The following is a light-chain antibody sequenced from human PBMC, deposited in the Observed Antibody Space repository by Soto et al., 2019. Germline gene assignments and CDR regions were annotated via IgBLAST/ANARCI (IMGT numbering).Light chain of an antibody. V-gene: IGLV2-14*03. CDR3: SSCTSGITQV. CDR1: SSDVGGYNY. Sequence: QSALTQPASVSGSPGQTITISCTGTSSDVGGYNYVSWYQQHPGKAPKLIIYAVSYRPSGISNRFSGSKSGNTDSLTISGLHAEDEADYYCSSCTSGITQVFGGGTQLTVL. CDR2: AVS. J-gene: IGLJ2*01.